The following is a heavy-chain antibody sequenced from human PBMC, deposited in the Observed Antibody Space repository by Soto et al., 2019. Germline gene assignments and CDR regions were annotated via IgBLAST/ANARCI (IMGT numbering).Heavy chain of an antibody. J-gene: IGHJ6*02. CDR3: ARWGGELLHSYYYGMDV. Sequence: GASVKVSCKAFGYIFTNYGFSWVRQAPGQGLEWMGWISGYNGNTKYAEKFQGRVTMTTDTSTSTAHMELRSLRSDDTAVYYCARWGGELLHSYYYGMDVWGQGTTVTVSS. CDR2: ISGYNGNT. CDR1: GYIFTNYG. V-gene: IGHV1-18*01. D-gene: IGHD1-26*01.